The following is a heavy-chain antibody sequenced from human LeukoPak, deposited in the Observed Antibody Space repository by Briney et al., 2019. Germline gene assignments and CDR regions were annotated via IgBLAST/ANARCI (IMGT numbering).Heavy chain of an antibody. CDR2: TYYSGST. CDR3: ARGVRYCSSTSCYPFFDY. CDR1: GGSISSYY. J-gene: IGHJ4*02. D-gene: IGHD2-2*01. V-gene: IGHV4-59*08. Sequence: PSETLSLTCTVSGGSISSYYWSWIRQPPGKGLEWIGYTYYSGSTNYNPSLKSRVTISVDTSKNQFSLKLSSVTAADTAVYYCARGVRYCSSTSCYPFFDYWGQGTLVTVSS.